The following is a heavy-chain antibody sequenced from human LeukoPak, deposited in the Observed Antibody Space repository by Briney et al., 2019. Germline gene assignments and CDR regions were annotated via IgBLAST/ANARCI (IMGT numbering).Heavy chain of an antibody. Sequence: SVKVSCKASGYTFTSYAISWVRQAPGQGLEWMGGIIPIFGTANYAQKFQGRVTITADKSTSTAYMELSSLRSEDTAVYYCAREEYYYDSSGYYPLDYWGQGTLVTVSS. CDR1: GYTFTSYA. J-gene: IGHJ4*02. CDR3: AREEYYYDSSGYYPLDY. CDR2: IIPIFGTA. D-gene: IGHD3-22*01. V-gene: IGHV1-69*06.